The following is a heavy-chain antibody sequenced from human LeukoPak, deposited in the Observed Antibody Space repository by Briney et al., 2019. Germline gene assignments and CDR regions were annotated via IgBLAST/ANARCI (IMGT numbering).Heavy chain of an antibody. CDR3: AKFTTVNMYFHH. V-gene: IGHV3-23*01. CDR1: GFSFSSYA. CDR2: ISGSGGRT. D-gene: IGHD4-11*01. Sequence: GGSLTLSCAGSGFSFSSYAMNWVRQAPGKGLEWVSGISGSGGRTDYADSVKGRFTISRDNSKNTLYLQMNSLRAEATAVYYCAKFTTVNMYFHHWGRGTLDTVSS. J-gene: IGHJ1*01.